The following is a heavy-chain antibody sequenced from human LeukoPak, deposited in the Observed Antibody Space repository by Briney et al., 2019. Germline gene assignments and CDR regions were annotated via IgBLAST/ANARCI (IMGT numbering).Heavy chain of an antibody. D-gene: IGHD4-23*01. J-gene: IGHJ4*02. Sequence: PSETLSLTCTVSGGSISSSSYYWDWIRQPPGKGLEWIGSIYYSGSTYYNPSLKSRVTISVDTSKNQFSLKLSSVTAADTAVYYCARLFGNSDFDYWGQGTLVTVSS. CDR2: IYYSGST. CDR1: GGSISSSSYY. CDR3: ARLFGNSDFDY. V-gene: IGHV4-39*01.